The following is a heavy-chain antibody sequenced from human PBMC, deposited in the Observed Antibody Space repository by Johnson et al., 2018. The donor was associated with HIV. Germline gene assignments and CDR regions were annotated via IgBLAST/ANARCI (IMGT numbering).Heavy chain of an antibody. V-gene: IGHV3-20*04. Sequence: MQLVESGGGVVRPGGSLRLSCEASGFTFEDYGMRWVRQVPGKGLEWVSGIHWNGCSLGYADSVKGRFSIFRDNGKNSLYQQMNSLRAEDTAVYYCTRVSLPPSYAFDFWGQGTMVTVSS. CDR1: GFTFEDYG. CDR2: IHWNGCSL. J-gene: IGHJ3*01. CDR3: TRVSLPPSYAFDF.